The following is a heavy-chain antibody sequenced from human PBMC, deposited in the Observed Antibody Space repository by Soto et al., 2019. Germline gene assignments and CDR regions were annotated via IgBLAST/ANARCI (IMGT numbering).Heavy chain of an antibody. V-gene: IGHV3-23*01. D-gene: IGHD4-17*01. Sequence: GGSLRLSCAASRFTFSSYAMSWVRQAPGKGLEWVSSISGNGGSTYYADSVKGRFTISRDNSKNTLYLQMNSLRAEDTAVYYCAKNSENFGDSKYDYWGQGTLVTVSS. CDR3: AKNSENFGDSKYDY. CDR2: ISGNGGST. CDR1: RFTFSSYA. J-gene: IGHJ4*02.